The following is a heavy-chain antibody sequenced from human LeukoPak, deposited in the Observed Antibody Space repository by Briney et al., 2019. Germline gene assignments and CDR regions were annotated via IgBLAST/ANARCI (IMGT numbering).Heavy chain of an antibody. V-gene: IGHV3-33*01. Sequence: PGGSLRLSCAASGFTFSSYGMHWVRQAPGKGLEWVAVIWYDGSNKYYADSVKGRFTISRDNSKNTLYLQMNSLRAEDTAVYYCAREEVNYYDSSGYYPFFDYWGQGTLVTVSS. CDR3: AREEVNYYDSSGYYPFFDY. CDR2: IWYDGSNK. J-gene: IGHJ4*02. CDR1: GFTFSSYG. D-gene: IGHD3-22*01.